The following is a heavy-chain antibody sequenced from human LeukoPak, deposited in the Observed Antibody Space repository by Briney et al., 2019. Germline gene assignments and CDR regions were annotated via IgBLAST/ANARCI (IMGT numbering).Heavy chain of an antibody. CDR3: ARDNSVRDEAWWFYP. CDR1: GYTFTNNW. Sequence: GASVKVSYKAFGYTFTNNWMHWVRQAPGQGPEWMGLISPTGGSTAYAQKFQGRVTLTRDMSTSTDYLELSSLRSEDTAVYYCARDNSVRDEAWWFYPWGQEPWSPSPQ. D-gene: IGHD5-24*01. CDR2: ISPTGGST. J-gene: IGHJ5*02. V-gene: IGHV1-46*01.